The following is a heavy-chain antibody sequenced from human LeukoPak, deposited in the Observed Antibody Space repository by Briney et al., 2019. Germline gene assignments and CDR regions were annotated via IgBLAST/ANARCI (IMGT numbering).Heavy chain of an antibody. Sequence: KPSETLSLTCTVSGGSISISSYYWGWIRQPPGKGLEWIGSIYYSGSTYYNPSLKSRVTISVDTSKNQFSLKLSSVTAADTAVYSCARMAESHTGHYYYYMDVWGKGTTVTVSS. D-gene: IGHD2-8*02. CDR3: ARMAESHTGHYYYYMDV. V-gene: IGHV4-39*07. CDR2: IYYSGST. CDR1: GGSISISSYY. J-gene: IGHJ6*03.